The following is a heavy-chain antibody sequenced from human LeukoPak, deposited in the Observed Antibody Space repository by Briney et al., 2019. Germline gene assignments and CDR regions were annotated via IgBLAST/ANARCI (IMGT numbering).Heavy chain of an antibody. D-gene: IGHD6-19*01. CDR3: AVAKDIAVAGNGAFDI. CDR1: GFTFNAYS. Sequence: GGSLRLSCAASGFTFNAYSMNWVRQGPGKGLEWVSTIDFSGDYIYYADSLKGRFTISRDNSKNTLYLQMNSLRAEDTAVYYCAVAKDIAVAGNGAFDIWGQGTMVTVSS. V-gene: IGHV3-21*01. CDR2: IDFSGDYI. J-gene: IGHJ3*02.